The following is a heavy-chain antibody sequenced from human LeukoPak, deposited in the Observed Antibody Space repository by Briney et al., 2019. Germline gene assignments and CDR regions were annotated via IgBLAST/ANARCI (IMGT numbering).Heavy chain of an antibody. J-gene: IGHJ4*02. Sequence: LRLSCAASGFTFSSYAMHWIRQHPGKGLEWIGSIYYSGSTYYNPSLKSRVTISVDTSKNQFSLKLSSVTAADTAVYYCASMCTNGVCYTDYWGQGTLVTVSS. CDR3: ASMCTNGVCYTDY. D-gene: IGHD2-8*01. CDR1: GFTFSSYAMH. CDR2: IYYSGST. V-gene: IGHV4-31*02.